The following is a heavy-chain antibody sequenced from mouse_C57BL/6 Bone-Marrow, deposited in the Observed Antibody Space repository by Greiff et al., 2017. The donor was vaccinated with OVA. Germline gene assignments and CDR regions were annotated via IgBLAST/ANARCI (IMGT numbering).Heavy chain of an antibody. CDR2: INPSTGGT. CDR3: ARKGLTSYYFDY. J-gene: IGHJ2*01. V-gene: IGHV1-42*01. CDR1: GYSFTGYY. D-gene: IGHD3-1*01. Sequence: VQLQQSGPELVKPGASVKISCKASGYSFTGYYMNWVKQSPEKSLEWIGEINPSTGGTTYNQKFKAKATLTVDKSSSTAYMQLKSLTSEDSAVYYCARKGLTSYYFDYWGQGTTLTVSS.